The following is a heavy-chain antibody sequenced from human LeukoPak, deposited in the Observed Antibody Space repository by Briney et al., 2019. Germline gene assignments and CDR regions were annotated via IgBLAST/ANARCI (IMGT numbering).Heavy chain of an antibody. CDR2: IIPIFGTA. Sequence: ASVKVSCKASGGTFSSYAISWVRQAPGQGLEWMGGIIPIFGTANYAQNFQGRVTITADESTSTAYMELSSLRSQDTAVYYCKGYCSGGSCYSDYYYYMDVWGKGTTVTVSS. CDR1: GGTFSSYA. V-gene: IGHV1-69*13. J-gene: IGHJ6*03. D-gene: IGHD2-15*01. CDR3: KGYCSGGSCYSDYYYYMDV.